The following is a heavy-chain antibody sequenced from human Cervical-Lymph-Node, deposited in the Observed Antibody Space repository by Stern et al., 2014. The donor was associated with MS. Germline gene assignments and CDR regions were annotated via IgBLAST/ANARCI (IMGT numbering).Heavy chain of an antibody. Sequence: QVTLRESGPTLVNPTETLTLTCVFSGFPLNTTGVGVGWIRQPPGKALEWLALIYWDDDKRHNPSLKSRLTITRDTSKDQVGLTLTDVNPVDSATYYCAHSPPTDDDVFDVWGQGTLVTVSS. CDR3: AHSPPTDDDVFDV. CDR1: GFPLNTTGVG. CDR2: IYWDDDK. J-gene: IGHJ3*01. V-gene: IGHV2-5*02. D-gene: IGHD1-1*01.